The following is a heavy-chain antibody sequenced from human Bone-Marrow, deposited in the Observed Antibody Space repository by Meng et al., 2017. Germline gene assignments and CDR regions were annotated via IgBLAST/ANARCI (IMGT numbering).Heavy chain of an antibody. CDR1: GGTFSSYA. Sequence: QVRLVHSGDGGEKPGSSVTVSCKASGGTFSSYAISWVRQAPGQGLEWMGGIIPIFGTANYAQKFQGRVTITADKSTSTAYMELSSLRSEDTAVYYCARGGSGWYYFDYWGQGTLVTVSS. D-gene: IGHD6-19*01. CDR3: ARGGSGWYYFDY. J-gene: IGHJ4*02. CDR2: IIPIFGTA. V-gene: IGHV1-69*06.